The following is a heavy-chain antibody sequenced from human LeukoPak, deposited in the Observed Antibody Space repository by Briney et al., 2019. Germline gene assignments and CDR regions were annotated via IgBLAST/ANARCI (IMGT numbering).Heavy chain of an antibody. CDR3: ARGLL. Sequence: SETLSLTCTVSGYSICSGYYWGWIRQSPGKGLEWIGKISHSGNTLYNPSLKSRVTISIDISKNQFSLNLTSVTAADTAIYYCARGLLWGQGPLVTVSS. J-gene: IGHJ1*01. CDR2: ISHSGNT. V-gene: IGHV4-38-2*02. CDR1: GYSICSGYY.